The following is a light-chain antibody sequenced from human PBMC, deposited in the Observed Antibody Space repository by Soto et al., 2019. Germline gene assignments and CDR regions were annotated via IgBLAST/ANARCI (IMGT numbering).Light chain of an antibody. V-gene: IGKV3-20*01. J-gene: IGKJ1*01. Sequence: EIVLSQSPATLSLSPGERATLSCRASHTISSSYLAWYQQKPGQAPRLLMYGISRRATGIPDRFSGSGSGTDFTLTITRLEPEDFAVYYCQQYVTSSPRTFGQGTKVDIK. CDR1: HTISSSY. CDR3: QQYVTSSPRT. CDR2: GIS.